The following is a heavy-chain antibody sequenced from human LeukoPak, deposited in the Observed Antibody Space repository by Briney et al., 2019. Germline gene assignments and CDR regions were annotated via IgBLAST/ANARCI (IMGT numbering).Heavy chain of an antibody. CDR1: GFTFSSYS. D-gene: IGHD3-10*01. V-gene: IGHV3-48*01. Sequence: GGSLRLSCAASGFTFSSYSMNWVRQAPGKGLEWVSYISSSSSTIYYADSVKGRFTISRDNAKNSLYLQMNSLRAEDTAVYYCARGMTDYYGSGSYADNGRWGQGTLVTVSS. CDR2: ISSSSSTI. J-gene: IGHJ4*02. CDR3: ARGMTDYYGSGSYADNGR.